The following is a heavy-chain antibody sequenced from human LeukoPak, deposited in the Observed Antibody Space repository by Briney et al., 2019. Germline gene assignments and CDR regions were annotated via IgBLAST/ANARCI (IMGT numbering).Heavy chain of an antibody. CDR2: ISYDGSNK. CDR1: GFTFSSYA. CDR3: AGRVVPAAPIDY. Sequence: PGGSLRLSCAASGFTFSSYAMHWVRQAPGKGLEWVAVISYDGSNKYYADSVKGRFTISRDNSKNTLYPQMNSLRAEDTAVYYCAGRVVPAAPIDYWGQGTLVTVSS. D-gene: IGHD2-2*01. J-gene: IGHJ4*02. V-gene: IGHV3-30-3*01.